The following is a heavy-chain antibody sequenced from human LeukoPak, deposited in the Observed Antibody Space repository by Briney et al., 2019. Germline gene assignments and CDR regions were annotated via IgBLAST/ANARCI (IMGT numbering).Heavy chain of an antibody. Sequence: PGGSLRLSCEASGFTLSSYGMHWVRQAPGKGLEWVAVIWYDGSKKYYGDSVKGRFTISRDNSKNTLYLQMNSLRGEDTAIYYCARDLAARHFDYWGQGTLVTVSS. CDR2: IWYDGSKK. D-gene: IGHD6-6*01. CDR3: ARDLAARHFDY. CDR1: GFTLSSYG. V-gene: IGHV3-33*01. J-gene: IGHJ4*02.